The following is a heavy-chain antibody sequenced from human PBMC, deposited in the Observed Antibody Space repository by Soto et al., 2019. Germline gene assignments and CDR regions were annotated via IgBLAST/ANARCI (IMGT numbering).Heavy chain of an antibody. Sequence: SETLSLTCTVSGDSITSNSYFWAWIRQPPGKGLEWIGSIYYSGTTYYNPSLKSRVTISVDRSKNQFSLKLSSVTAADTAVYYCARGYTMIRGVATAHFDYWGEGALVTVS. V-gene: IGHV4-39*01. J-gene: IGHJ4*02. CDR2: IYYSGTT. CDR1: GDSITSNSYF. D-gene: IGHD3-10*01. CDR3: ARGYTMIRGVATAHFDY.